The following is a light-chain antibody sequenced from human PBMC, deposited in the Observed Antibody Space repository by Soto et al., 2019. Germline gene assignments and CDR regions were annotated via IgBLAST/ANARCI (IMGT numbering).Light chain of an antibody. V-gene: IGKV1-5*03. CDR2: KAS. CDR1: QSISSW. CDR3: QQYNSYSPCT. J-gene: IGKJ2*02. Sequence: DIQMTQSPSTLSASVGDRVTITCRASQSISSWLAWYQQKPGKAPKLLIYKASSLESGVPSRFSGSESGTEFTLTISSLQPDDFAPYYCQQYNSYSPCTFGQGTKLEIK.